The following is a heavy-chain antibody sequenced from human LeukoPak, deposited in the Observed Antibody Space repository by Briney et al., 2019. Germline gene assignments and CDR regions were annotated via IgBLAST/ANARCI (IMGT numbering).Heavy chain of an antibody. CDR2: ISGSGGST. D-gene: IGHD3-22*01. Sequence: PGGSLRLSCAASGFTFSSYAMSWVRQAPGKGLEWVSAISGSGGSTYYADSVKGRFTISRDNSKNTLYLQMNSLRAEDTAVYYCAAPMFYYDSRWFDYWGQGTLVTVSS. CDR3: AAPMFYYDSRWFDY. V-gene: IGHV3-23*01. CDR1: GFTFSSYA. J-gene: IGHJ4*02.